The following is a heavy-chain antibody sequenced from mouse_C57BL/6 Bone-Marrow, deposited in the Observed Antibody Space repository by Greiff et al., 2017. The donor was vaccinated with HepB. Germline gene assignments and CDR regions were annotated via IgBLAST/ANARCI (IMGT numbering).Heavy chain of an antibody. Sequence: VQLQQPGAELVKPGASVKMSCKASGYTFTSYWITWVKQRPGQGLEWIGDIYPGSGSTNYNEKFKSKATLTVDTSSSTADMQSSSLTSEDSAVYYCARRRSYGSSSYFDVWGTGTTVTVSS. J-gene: IGHJ1*03. CDR2: IYPGSGST. CDR3: ARRRSYGSSSYFDV. V-gene: IGHV1-55*01. CDR1: GYTFTSYW. D-gene: IGHD1-1*01.